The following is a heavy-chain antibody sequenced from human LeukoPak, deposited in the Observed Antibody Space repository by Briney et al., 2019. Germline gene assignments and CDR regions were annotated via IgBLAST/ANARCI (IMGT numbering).Heavy chain of an antibody. V-gene: IGHV1-18*01. CDR3: ARQDYYDSSGYYYPTFDY. J-gene: IGHJ4*02. CDR2: ISAYNGNT. CDR1: GYTFTSYG. Sequence: GASVKDSCKASGYTFTSYGISWVRQAPGQGLEWMGWISAYNGNTNYAQKLQGRVTMTTDTSTSTAYMELRSLRSDDTAVYYCARQDYYDSSGYYYPTFDYWGQGTLVTVSS. D-gene: IGHD3-22*01.